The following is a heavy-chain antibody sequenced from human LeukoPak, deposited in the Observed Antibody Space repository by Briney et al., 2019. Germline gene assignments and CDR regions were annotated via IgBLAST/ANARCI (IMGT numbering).Heavy chain of an antibody. D-gene: IGHD6-19*01. V-gene: IGHV3-74*01. CDR1: GFTFSSYW. J-gene: IGHJ4*02. CDR2: INSDGSST. Sequence: GGSLRLSCAASGFTFSSYWMHWVRHAPGKGLVWVSRINSDGSSTSYADSVKGRFTISRDNAKNTLYLQMNSLRAEDTAVYYCARASIAVADLDYWGQGTLVTVSS. CDR3: ARASIAVADLDY.